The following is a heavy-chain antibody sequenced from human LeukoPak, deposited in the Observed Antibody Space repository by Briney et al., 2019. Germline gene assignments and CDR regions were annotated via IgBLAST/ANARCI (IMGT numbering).Heavy chain of an antibody. Sequence: SGPALVKPTQTLTLTCTFSGFSLSTSGMRVSWIRQPPGKALEWLALIDWDDDKFYSTSLKTRLTISKDTSKNQVVLTMTNMDPVDTATYYCARSYYYDSSGYYPSNFDYWGQGTLVTVSS. V-gene: IGHV2-70*04. CDR3: ARSYYYDSSGYYPSNFDY. CDR1: GFSLSTSGMR. J-gene: IGHJ4*02. CDR2: IDWDDDK. D-gene: IGHD3-22*01.